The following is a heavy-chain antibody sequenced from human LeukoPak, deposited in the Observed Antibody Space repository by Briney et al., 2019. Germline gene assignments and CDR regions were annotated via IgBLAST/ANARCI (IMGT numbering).Heavy chain of an antibody. V-gene: IGHV1-2*04. CDR2: INPNSGGT. J-gene: IGHJ6*02. Sequence: ASVKVSCKASGYTFTGYYMHWVRQAPGQGLEWIGWINPNSGGTNYAQKFQGWVTMTRDTSISTAYMELSRLRSDDTAVYYCARERYCSSTSCLPYYYYGMDVWGQGTTVTVSS. CDR1: GYTFTGYY. CDR3: ARERYCSSTSCLPYYYYGMDV. D-gene: IGHD2-2*01.